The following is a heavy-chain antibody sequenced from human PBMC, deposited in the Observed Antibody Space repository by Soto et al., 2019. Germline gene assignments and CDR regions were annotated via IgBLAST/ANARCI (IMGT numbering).Heavy chain of an antibody. CDR1: GCTLSAYS. CDR2: IRHDGANR. D-gene: IGHD2-15*01. J-gene: IGHJ4*02. V-gene: IGHV3-64D*06. Sequence: GGSLRLSCSVSGCTLSAYSMHWVRQAPGKGLEYVAVIRHDGANRYYADSVKGRFIISRDNSNNRLYLQMSSLRLEDTAVYYCVRDWWGFDYWGQGTPVTVSS. CDR3: VRDWWGFDY.